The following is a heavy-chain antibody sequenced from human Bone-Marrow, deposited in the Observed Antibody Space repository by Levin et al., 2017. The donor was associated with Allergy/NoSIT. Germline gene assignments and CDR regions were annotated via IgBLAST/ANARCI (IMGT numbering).Heavy chain of an antibody. D-gene: IGHD3-10*01. CDR2: IEYSGYT. Sequence: LRLSCTVSGGSISSGDYYWSWIRQPPGKGLEWIGYIEYSGYTYYNPFLESRLTISIDMSKNQISLRLSSVTAADTAVYHCARGSMESGELTYDYYGMDVWGQGTTVTVSS. V-gene: IGHV4-30-4*08. CDR3: ARGSMESGELTYDYYGMDV. J-gene: IGHJ6*02. CDR1: GGSISSGDYY.